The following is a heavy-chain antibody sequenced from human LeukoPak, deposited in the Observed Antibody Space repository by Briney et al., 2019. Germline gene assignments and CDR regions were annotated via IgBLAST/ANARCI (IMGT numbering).Heavy chain of an antibody. CDR1: GFTFSSYS. D-gene: IGHD6-6*01. Sequence: PGGSLRLSCAASGFTFSSYSMNWVRQAPGKGLEWVSSISSRSRHIYYADSVKGRFTISRESGKNSVYLQMNSLRVEDTAVYYCARDLSTSSTAYFHHWGQGTLVTVSS. V-gene: IGHV3-21*01. J-gene: IGHJ1*01. CDR2: ISSRSRHI. CDR3: ARDLSTSSTAYFHH.